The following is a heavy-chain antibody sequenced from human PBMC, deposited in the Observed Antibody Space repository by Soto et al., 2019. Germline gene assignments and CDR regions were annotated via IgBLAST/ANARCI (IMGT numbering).Heavy chain of an antibody. Sequence: SETLSLTCTVSGGSMSRYYWSWIRQAPGKGLEWLGHIHYRGSTNYNPSLKSREDIAVDTSKNQLSLTLNSVTAVDTAVYYCPLGYTYGFTYWGQGTPVTVSS. CDR3: PLGYTYGFTY. CDR1: GGSMSRYY. V-gene: IGHV4-59*01. CDR2: IHYRGST. D-gene: IGHD5-18*01. J-gene: IGHJ4*02.